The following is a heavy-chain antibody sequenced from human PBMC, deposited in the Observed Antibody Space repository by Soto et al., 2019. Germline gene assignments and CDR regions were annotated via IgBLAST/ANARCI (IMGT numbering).Heavy chain of an antibody. CDR1: GFTFSSYA. V-gene: IGHV3-30-3*01. J-gene: IGHJ6*02. CDR2: ISYDGSKR. D-gene: IGHD2-15*01. Sequence: GGSLRLSCAASGFTFSSYAMHWVRQAPGKGLEWVAVISYDGSKRYYGDSVQGRFTISRDNAKNTLYLQMNSLRAEDTAVYYCARALYCSGGSCYSGLYYYYYGMDVWGQGTTVTVSS. CDR3: ARALYCSGGSCYSGLYYYYYGMDV.